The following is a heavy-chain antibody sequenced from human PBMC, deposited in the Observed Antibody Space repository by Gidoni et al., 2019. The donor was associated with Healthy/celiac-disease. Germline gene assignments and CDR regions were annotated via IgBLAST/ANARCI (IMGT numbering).Heavy chain of an antibody. CDR1: VYTFTSYG. CDR3: ARDAPCGGDCYQVWFDP. J-gene: IGHJ5*02. V-gene: IGHV1-18*01. D-gene: IGHD2-21*02. Sequence: QVQLVQSGAEVKKPAASVKVSCTASVYTFTSYGISWVRQAPGQGLEWMGWISAYNGNTNYAQKLQGRVTMTTDTSTSTAYMELRSLRSDDTAVYYCARDAPCGGDCYQVWFDPWGQGTLVTVSS. CDR2: ISAYNGNT.